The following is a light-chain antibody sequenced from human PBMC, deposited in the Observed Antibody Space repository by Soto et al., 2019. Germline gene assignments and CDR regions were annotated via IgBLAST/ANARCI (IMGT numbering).Light chain of an antibody. J-gene: IGKJ4*01. Sequence: EIVLTQSPATLSLSPGERATLSCRASRSVSSYLAWYQQKPGQAPRLLSYDASNRATGIPARSSGSGSGTDFTLTIRSLEPEDFAVYYCQQRSNWPSLTFGGGTKVDIK. V-gene: IGKV3-11*01. CDR3: QQRSNWPSLT. CDR1: RSVSSY. CDR2: DAS.